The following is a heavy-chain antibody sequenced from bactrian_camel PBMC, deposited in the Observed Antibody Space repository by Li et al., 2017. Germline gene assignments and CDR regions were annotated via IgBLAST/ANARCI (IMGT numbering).Heavy chain of an antibody. CDR1: GYTVSSTR. V-gene: IGHV3S59*01. D-gene: IGHD2*01. CDR2: IDTTGRTT. J-gene: IGHJ4*01. CDR3: AVQRQGGRYCLPWALLEKDYFY. Sequence: QLVESGGGSVQAGGSLRLSCAASGYTVSSTRMGWFRQTAEKGREGIASIDTTGRTTYADSVKGRFTISKDDAKNTLFLQLDSLKPDDAGMYTCAVQRQGGRYCLPWALLEKDYFYWGQGTQVTVS.